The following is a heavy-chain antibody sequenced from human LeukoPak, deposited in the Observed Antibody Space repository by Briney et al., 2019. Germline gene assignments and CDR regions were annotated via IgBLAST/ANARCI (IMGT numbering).Heavy chain of an antibody. V-gene: IGHV1-69*05. Sequence: GASVKVSCKASVGTLNNYAISWVRQAPGQGLDWMGGIIPIFGTANYAQKFQGRVTITTDESTSTAYMELSSLRSEDTAVYYCARDDSTYYDSSGYRYYYYMDVWGKGTTVTVSS. CDR3: ARDDSTYYDSSGYRYYYYMDV. CDR2: IIPIFGTA. D-gene: IGHD3-22*01. J-gene: IGHJ6*03. CDR1: VGTLNNYA.